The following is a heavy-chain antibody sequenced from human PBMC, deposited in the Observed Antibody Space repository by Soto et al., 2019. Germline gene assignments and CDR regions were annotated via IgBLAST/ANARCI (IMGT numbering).Heavy chain of an antibody. Sequence: GGSLRLSCAASGFTFSSYDMHWVRQATGKGLEWVSAIGTAGDTYYPGSVKGRFTISRDNSENTLYLQMNSLRPEDTAVYYCAKGSSSVYYYYYGIDVWGQGTTVTVSS. CDR1: GFTFSSYD. J-gene: IGHJ6*02. D-gene: IGHD6-6*01. CDR3: AKGSSSVYYYYYGIDV. CDR2: IGTAGDT. V-gene: IGHV3-13*01.